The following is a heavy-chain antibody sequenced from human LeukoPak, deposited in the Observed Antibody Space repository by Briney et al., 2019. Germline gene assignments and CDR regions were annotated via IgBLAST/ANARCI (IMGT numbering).Heavy chain of an antibody. V-gene: IGHV3-21*01. Sequence: GGSLRLSCAASGFTFSSYSMNRVRQAPGKGLEWVSSISSSSSYIYYADSVKGRFTISRDNAKNSLYLQMNSLRAEDTAVYYCAREGRGGSSWSTKAEPYYYYMDVWGKGTTVTVSS. CDR2: ISSSSSYI. CDR1: GFTFSSYS. J-gene: IGHJ6*03. CDR3: AREGRGGSSWSTKAEPYYYYMDV. D-gene: IGHD6-13*01.